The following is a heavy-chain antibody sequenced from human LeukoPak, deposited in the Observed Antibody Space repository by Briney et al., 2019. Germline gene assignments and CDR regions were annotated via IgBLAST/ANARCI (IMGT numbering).Heavy chain of an antibody. V-gene: IGHV4-39*01. J-gene: IGHJ2*01. D-gene: IGHD4-17*01. CDR2: LYYKGNT. CDR1: GGSISDISYY. Sequence: PSETLSLTCTVSGGSISDISYYWGWIRQPPGKGLEWIGSLYYKGNTFYNPSLKSRLTISVDTSKNQFSLELTSVTAADTAVYYCARLHGDHKWYFDLWGRGTLVTVSS. CDR3: ARLHGDHKWYFDL.